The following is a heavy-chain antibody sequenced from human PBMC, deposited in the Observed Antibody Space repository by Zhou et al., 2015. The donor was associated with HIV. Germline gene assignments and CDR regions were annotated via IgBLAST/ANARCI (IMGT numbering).Heavy chain of an antibody. J-gene: IGHJ4*02. V-gene: IGHV1-2*02. Sequence: QVQLVQSGAEVKKPGASVKVSCKASGYTFTGFSGYYMHWVRQAPGQGLEWMGWINPNSGGTNYAQKFQGRVTMTRDTSISTAYVELSRLTSDDTAVYYCARGSEQQLGRYYFDYWGQGTLVTVSS. CDR3: ARGSEQQLGRYYFDY. D-gene: IGHD6-13*01. CDR1: GYTFTGFSGYY. CDR2: INPNSGGT.